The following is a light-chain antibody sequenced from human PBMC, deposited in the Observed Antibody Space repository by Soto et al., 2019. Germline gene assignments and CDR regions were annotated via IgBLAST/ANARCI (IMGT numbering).Light chain of an antibody. CDR3: QLSYNSPPT. CDR1: QNINRF. J-gene: IGKJ1*01. Sequence: DIQMTQSPSSLSASVGDRVTLICRSSQNINRFLNWYQQKQGKAPNLLIYGVSSLQTGVPSRFSGSGSGTNFTLTISSLQSADFATYFCQLSYNSPPTFGQGTKVEIK. V-gene: IGKV1-39*01. CDR2: GVS.